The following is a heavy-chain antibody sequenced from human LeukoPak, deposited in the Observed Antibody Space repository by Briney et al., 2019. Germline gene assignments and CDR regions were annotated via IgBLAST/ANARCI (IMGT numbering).Heavy chain of an antibody. CDR2: IIPIFGTA. Sequence: ASVRVSCKASGGTFSSYAISWVRQAPGQGLEWMGGIIPIFGTANCAQKFQGRVTITADESTSTAYMELSSLRSEDTAVYYCASETKYQLFPFDPWGQGTLVTVSS. V-gene: IGHV1-69*13. D-gene: IGHD2-2*01. CDR3: ASETKYQLFPFDP. CDR1: GGTFSSYA. J-gene: IGHJ5*02.